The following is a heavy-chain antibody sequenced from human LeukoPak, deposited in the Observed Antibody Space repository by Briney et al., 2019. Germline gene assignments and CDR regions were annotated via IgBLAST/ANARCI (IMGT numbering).Heavy chain of an antibody. D-gene: IGHD3-3*01. CDR2: ISLNNGNT. J-gene: IGHJ4*02. CDR3: QRVTIFGVVIDFDY. Sequence: ASVKVSCKASGYAFDYYGITWVRQAPGQGLEWVGWISLNNGNTHYTKYAQKFQGRVTPTADTSTATAYMELRGLRSDDTAVYYCQRVTIFGVVIDFDYWGQGTLVAVSS. V-gene: IGHV1-18*01. CDR1: GYAFDYYG.